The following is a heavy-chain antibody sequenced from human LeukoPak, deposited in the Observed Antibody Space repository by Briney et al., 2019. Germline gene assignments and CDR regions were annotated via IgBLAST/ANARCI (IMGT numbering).Heavy chain of an antibody. J-gene: IGHJ5*02. D-gene: IGHD3-10*01. Sequence: SETLSLTCAVSGGSISSNNWWSWVRQPPGKGLEWIGEINHSGSTNYNPSLKSRVTISVDTSKNQFSLKLSSVTAADTAVYYCARGAYFYGSGINWFDPWGQGTLVTVSS. V-gene: IGHV4-4*02. CDR2: INHSGST. CDR1: GGSISSNNW. CDR3: ARGAYFYGSGINWFDP.